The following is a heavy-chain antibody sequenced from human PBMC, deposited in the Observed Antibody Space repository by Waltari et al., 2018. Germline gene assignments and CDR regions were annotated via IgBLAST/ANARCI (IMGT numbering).Heavy chain of an antibody. D-gene: IGHD2-2*01. J-gene: IGHJ5*02. CDR1: GYIFTNYG. Sequence: QVQLVQSGAEVKKPGASLKVSCKASGYIFTNYGISWVRQAPGQGLEWMGWVSGNNGHTNVAQKCLGRLTMAKDTSTNTVYMELSRLTSDDTAVYYCAKDRHQLIEEGFLLALDPWGQGTLVTVSS. CDR3: AKDRHQLIEEGFLLALDP. V-gene: IGHV1-18*04. CDR2: VSGNNGHT.